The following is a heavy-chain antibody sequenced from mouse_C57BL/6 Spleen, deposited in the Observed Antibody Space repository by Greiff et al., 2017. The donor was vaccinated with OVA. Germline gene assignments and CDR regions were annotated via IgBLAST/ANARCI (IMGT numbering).Heavy chain of an antibody. D-gene: IGHD4-1*01. V-gene: IGHV5-4*01. CDR1: GFTFSSYA. Sequence: EVQLVESGGGLVKPGGSLKLSCAASGFTFSSYAMSWVRQTPEKRLAWVATISDGGSYTYYPDNVKGRFTISRDNAKNNLYLQMSHLKSEDTAMYYCARDRGGTVMDYWGQGTSVTVSS. J-gene: IGHJ4*01. CDR2: ISDGGSYT. CDR3: ARDRGGTVMDY.